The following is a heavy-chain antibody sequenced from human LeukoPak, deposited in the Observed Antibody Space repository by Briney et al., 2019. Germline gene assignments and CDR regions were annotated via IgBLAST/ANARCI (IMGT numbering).Heavy chain of an antibody. V-gene: IGHV3-30-3*01. J-gene: IGHJ6*02. Sequence: GRSLRLSCAASGFTFSSYAMHWVRQAPGKGLEWVAVISYDGSNKYYADSVKGRFTISRDNSKNTLYLQMNSLRAEDTAVYYCARVDGDYYYGMDVWGQGTTVTVSS. D-gene: IGHD4-17*01. CDR1: GFTFSSYA. CDR3: ARVDGDYYYGMDV. CDR2: ISYDGSNK.